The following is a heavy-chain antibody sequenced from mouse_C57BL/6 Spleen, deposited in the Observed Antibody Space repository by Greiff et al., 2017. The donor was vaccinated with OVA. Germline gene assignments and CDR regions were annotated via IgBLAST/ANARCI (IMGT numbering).Heavy chain of an antibody. V-gene: IGHV3-6*01. CDR3: ASEEITTLVAPFDY. CDR2: ISYDGST. D-gene: IGHD1-1*01. J-gene: IGHJ2*01. CDR1: GYSITSGYY. Sequence: EVKLMESGPGLVKPSQSLSLTCSVTGYSITSGYYWNWIRQFPGNKLEWMGYISYDGSTNYNPSLKNRTSITRDTSKNQFFLKLNSETTEDTATYYGASEEITTLVAPFDYWGQGTTLTVSS.